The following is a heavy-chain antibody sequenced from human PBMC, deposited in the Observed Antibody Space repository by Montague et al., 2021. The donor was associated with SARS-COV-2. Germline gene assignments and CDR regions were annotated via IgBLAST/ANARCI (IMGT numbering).Heavy chain of an antibody. CDR1: GGSISSYY. V-gene: IGHV4-59*08. J-gene: IGHJ3*02. CDR3: ARTYYDILSGYYNRGAFDI. D-gene: IGHD3-9*01. Sequence: SETLSLTCTVSGGSISSYYWSWIWQPPGKGLEWIGYIYYSGSTNYNPSLKSRVTISVDTSKNQFSLKLSSVTAADTAGYYCARTYYDILSGYYNRGAFDIWGQGTMVTVSS. CDR2: IYYSGST.